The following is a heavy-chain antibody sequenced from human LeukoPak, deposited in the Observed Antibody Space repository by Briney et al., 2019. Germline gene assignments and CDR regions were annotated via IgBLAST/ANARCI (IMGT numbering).Heavy chain of an antibody. CDR1: GYTFTGYY. J-gene: IGHJ4*02. V-gene: IGHV1-2*02. Sequence: ASVKVSCKASGYTFTGYYMHWVRQAPGQGLEWMGWINPNSGGTNYAQKFQGRVTMTRDTSISTAYMELSRLRSDDTAVYYCARAGPLGGGSSLIDYWGQGTLVTVSS. D-gene: IGHD2-15*01. CDR3: ARAGPLGGGSSLIDY. CDR2: INPNSGGT.